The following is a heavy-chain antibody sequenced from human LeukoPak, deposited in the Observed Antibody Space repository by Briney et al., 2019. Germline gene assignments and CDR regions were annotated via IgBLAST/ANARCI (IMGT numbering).Heavy chain of an antibody. J-gene: IGHJ6*03. D-gene: IGHD6-13*01. Sequence: PGGSLRLSCAASGFTFSSSTMNWVRQAPGKGLEWVSSISGGSIYIYYADSVKGRFTISRDNGKNSLYLQMNSLRAEDTAVYYCASDKTAQLDNYYYYMDVWGKGTTVTISS. CDR2: ISGGSIYI. V-gene: IGHV3-21*06. CDR3: ASDKTAQLDNYYYYMDV. CDR1: GFTFSSST.